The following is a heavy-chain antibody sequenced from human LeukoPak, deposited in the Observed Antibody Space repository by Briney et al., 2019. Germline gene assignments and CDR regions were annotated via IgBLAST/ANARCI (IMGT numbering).Heavy chain of an antibody. CDR3: ASNYPFHYDFWSGIEDYYGMDV. CDR2: ISAYNGNT. V-gene: IGHV1-18*01. J-gene: IGHJ6*02. D-gene: IGHD3-3*01. CDR1: GYTFTSYG. Sequence: ASVKVSCKASGYTFTSYGISWVRQAPGQGLEWMGWISAYNGNTNYAQKLQGRVTMTTDTSTSTAYMELRSLRSDDTAVYYCASNYPFHYDFWSGIEDYYGMDVWGQGTTVTVSS.